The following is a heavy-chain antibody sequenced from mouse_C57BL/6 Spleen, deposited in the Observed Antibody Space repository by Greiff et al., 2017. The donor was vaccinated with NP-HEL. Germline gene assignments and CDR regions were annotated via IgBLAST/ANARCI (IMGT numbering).Heavy chain of an antibody. CDR2: IYPGDGDT. D-gene: IGHD1-1*01. CDR1: GYAFSSYW. V-gene: IGHV1-80*01. Sequence: GQRQQSGAELVKPGASVKISCKASGYAFSSYWMNWVKQRPGKGLEWIGQIYPGDGDTNYNGKFKGKATLTADKSSSTAYMQLSSLTSEDSAVYFCARYYYGSSYGWYFDVWGTGTTVTVSS. CDR3: ARYYYGSSYGWYFDV. J-gene: IGHJ1*03.